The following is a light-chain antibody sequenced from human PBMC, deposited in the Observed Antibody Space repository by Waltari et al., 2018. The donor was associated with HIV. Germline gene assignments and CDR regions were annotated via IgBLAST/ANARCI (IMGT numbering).Light chain of an antibody. Sequence: EIVLTQSPATLSLSPGERATLSCRASQSVSDYLAWYQQKPGQAPRLLIYDASNRATGIPARFSGSGSGTDVTLTIGSLEPEDFAVYYCQRRTNWPPWTFGQGTKVEVK. J-gene: IGKJ1*01. V-gene: IGKV3-11*01. CDR3: QRRTNWPPWT. CDR2: DAS. CDR1: QSVSDY.